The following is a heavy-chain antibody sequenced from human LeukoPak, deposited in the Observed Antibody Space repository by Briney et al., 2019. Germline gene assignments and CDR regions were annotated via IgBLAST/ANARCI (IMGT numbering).Heavy chain of an antibody. D-gene: IGHD6-13*01. CDR2: IIPIFGTA. J-gene: IGHJ4*02. Sequence: ASVKVSYKASGGTFTSYAINWVRQAPGQGLEWMGGIIPIFGTANYAQKFQGRVTITTDESTSTAYMELSSLRAEDTAVYYCAREGDLPTAAAGTFDYWGQGTLVTVSS. CDR3: AREGDLPTAAAGTFDY. V-gene: IGHV1-69*05. CDR1: GGTFTSYA.